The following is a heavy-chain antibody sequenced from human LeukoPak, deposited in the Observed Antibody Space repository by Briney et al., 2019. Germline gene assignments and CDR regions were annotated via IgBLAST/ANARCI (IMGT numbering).Heavy chain of an antibody. V-gene: IGHV3-23*01. CDR2: ISGSGSST. CDR3: ARDLWGYYDSSGYYDLGYFDS. CDR1: GFIFNRYA. J-gene: IGHJ4*02. Sequence: GGSLRLSCAASGFIFNRYAMSWVRQTPGKGLEWVSAISGSGSSTYYADSVKGRFTISRDNAKNSLYLQIHSLRAEDTAVYYCARDLWGYYDSSGYYDLGYFDSWGQGTLVTVSS. D-gene: IGHD3-22*01.